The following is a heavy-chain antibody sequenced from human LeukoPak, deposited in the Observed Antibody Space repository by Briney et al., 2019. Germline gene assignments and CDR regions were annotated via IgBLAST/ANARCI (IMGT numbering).Heavy chain of an antibody. CDR1: GYTFTSYG. D-gene: IGHD6-19*01. Sequence: ASVKVSCKASGYTFTSYGISWVRQAPGQGLEWMGWISAYNGNTNYAQKLQGRVTMTTDTSTSTAYMELRGLRSDDTAVYYCARELKWLVLDNYYYYYGMDVWGQGTTVTVSS. J-gene: IGHJ6*02. CDR3: ARELKWLVLDNYYYYYGMDV. CDR2: ISAYNGNT. V-gene: IGHV1-18*01.